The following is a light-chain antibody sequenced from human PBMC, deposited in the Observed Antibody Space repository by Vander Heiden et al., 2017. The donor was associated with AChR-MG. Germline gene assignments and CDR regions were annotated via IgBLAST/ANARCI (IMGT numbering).Light chain of an antibody. Sequence: QSALTQPASMSGSPGQSITISCTGTSGDIGSYNLVSWYQQHPGKAPKLIIDEGSKRPSGISNRLSGSRSGNTASLTISGLQAEDEADYYCCSYAGPSTFVVFGGGTKLTVL. CDR1: SGDIGSYNL. J-gene: IGLJ2*01. CDR3: CSYAGPSTFVV. CDR2: EGS. V-gene: IGLV2-23*01.